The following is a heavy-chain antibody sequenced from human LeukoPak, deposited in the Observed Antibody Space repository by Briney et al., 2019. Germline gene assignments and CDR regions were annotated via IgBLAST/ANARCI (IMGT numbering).Heavy chain of an antibody. CDR2: ISSSSYI. Sequence: PGGSLRLSCAASGFTFSSYSMNWVRQAPGKGLEWVSSISSSSYIYDADSVKGRFTISRDDAKDLLYLQMNSLRAEDTAVYYCAKGFLYSNYAYYYNGMDVWGQGTTVTVSS. CDR3: AKGFLYSNYAYYYNGMDV. J-gene: IGHJ6*02. D-gene: IGHD4-11*01. V-gene: IGHV3-21*01. CDR1: GFTFSSYS.